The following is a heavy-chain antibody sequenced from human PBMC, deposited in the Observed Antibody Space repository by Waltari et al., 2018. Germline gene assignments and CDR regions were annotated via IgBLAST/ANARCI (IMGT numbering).Heavy chain of an antibody. Sequence: EVQLVESGGGLGPPGGSLILSCAASGFIFSILWVSWVLQAPGEGTDLVANMNEDGSDTYYVDSVKGRFRIDRDNAKNSRYLQMNSLRADDTAIYYCASDMGIYTNYVTYWGQGTLVTVSS. V-gene: IGHV3-7*01. CDR2: MNEDGSDT. CDR3: ASDMGIYTNYVTY. CDR1: GFIFSILW. D-gene: IGHD3-16*01. J-gene: IGHJ4*02.